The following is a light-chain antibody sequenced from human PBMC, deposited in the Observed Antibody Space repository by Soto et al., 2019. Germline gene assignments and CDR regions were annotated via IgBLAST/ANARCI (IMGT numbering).Light chain of an antibody. CDR2: GAS. CDR3: QQYGSSTIT. J-gene: IGKJ5*01. V-gene: IGKV3-20*01. CDR1: QSVSSSY. Sequence: EIVLTQSPGTLSLSPGERATLSCRASQSVSSSYLAWYQQKPGQAPRLLIYGASSRATGIPDRFSGSGSGTAFTLTISRLAPEDFAVYYCQQYGSSTITFGQGTRLEIK.